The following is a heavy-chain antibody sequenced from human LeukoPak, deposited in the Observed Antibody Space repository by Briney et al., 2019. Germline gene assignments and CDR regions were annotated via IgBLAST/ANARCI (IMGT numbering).Heavy chain of an antibody. Sequence: SETLSLTCTVSGGSISSSSYYWGWIRQPPGKGLEWIGEINHSGSTNYNPSLKSRVTISVDTSKNQFSLKLSSVTAADTAVYYCARSRPYSGYDNYYYYMDVWGKGTTVTVSS. D-gene: IGHD5-12*01. CDR2: INHSGST. J-gene: IGHJ6*03. CDR3: ARSRPYSGYDNYYYYMDV. CDR1: GGSISSSSYY. V-gene: IGHV4-39*07.